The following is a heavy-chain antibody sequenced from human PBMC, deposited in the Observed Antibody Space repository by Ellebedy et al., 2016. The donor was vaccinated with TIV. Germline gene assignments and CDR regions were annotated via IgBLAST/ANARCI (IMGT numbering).Heavy chain of an antibody. J-gene: IGHJ4*02. V-gene: IGHV4-4*02. CDR1: GDSISNGFW. CDR2: VYHRGNT. CDR3: VIVVPVVNVLADY. Sequence: SETLSLTCAVSGDSISNGFWWSWVRQPPGKGLEWIGEVYHRGNTNYNPSLKSRATISVDKSQNQFSLRLTSVTAADTAVYFCVIVVPVVNVLADYWGQGNLVTVSS. D-gene: IGHD2-2*01.